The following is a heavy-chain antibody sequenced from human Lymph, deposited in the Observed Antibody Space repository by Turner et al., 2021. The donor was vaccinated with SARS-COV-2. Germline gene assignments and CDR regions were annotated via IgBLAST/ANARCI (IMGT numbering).Heavy chain of an antibody. Sequence: QVQLVQSGAEVKKPGASVKVPCKAPGYTFTSYDINWVRQATGQGLEGMGRMNPNSGNTGYAQKFQGRVTMTRNTSISTAYMELSSLRSEDTAVYYCARGRYSGGGMDVWGQGTTVTVSS. CDR1: GYTFTSYD. CDR2: MNPNSGNT. V-gene: IGHV1-8*02. CDR3: ARGRYSGGGMDV. J-gene: IGHJ6*02. D-gene: IGHD1-26*01.